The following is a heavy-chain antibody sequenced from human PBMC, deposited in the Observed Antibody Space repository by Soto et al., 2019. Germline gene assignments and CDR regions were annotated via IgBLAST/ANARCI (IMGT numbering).Heavy chain of an antibody. CDR1: GGSISSGGYS. V-gene: IGHV4-31*11. D-gene: IGHD2-15*01. CDR3: ARDQRVAGGGYILGGIYYYGMDV. Sequence: SETLSLTCAVSGGSISSGGYSWSWIWQPPGKGLEWIGYIYYSGSTYYNPSLKSRVTISVDTSKNQFSLKLSSVTAADTAVYYCARDQRVAGGGYILGGIYYYGMDVWGQGTTVTVSS. CDR2: IYYSGST. J-gene: IGHJ6*02.